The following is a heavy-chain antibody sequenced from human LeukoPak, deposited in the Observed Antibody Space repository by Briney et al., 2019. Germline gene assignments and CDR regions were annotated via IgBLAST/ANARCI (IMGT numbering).Heavy chain of an antibody. J-gene: IGHJ5*02. Sequence: EASVKVSCKASGYTFTGYYMHWVRQAPGQGLEWMGWINPSSGGTNYAQKFQGRVTMTRDTSISTAYMELSRLRSDDTAVYYCAKGQLVRGKNTKNWFDPWGQGTLVTVSS. CDR3: AKGQLVRGKNTKNWFDP. D-gene: IGHD6-6*01. CDR2: INPSSGGT. V-gene: IGHV1-2*02. CDR1: GYTFTGYY.